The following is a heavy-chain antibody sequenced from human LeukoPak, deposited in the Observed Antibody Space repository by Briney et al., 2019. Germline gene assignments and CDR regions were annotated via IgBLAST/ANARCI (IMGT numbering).Heavy chain of an antibody. D-gene: IGHD3-10*01. CDR1: GFTFSSYSM. CDR3: ARAAELTQFGENVFDV. V-gene: IGHV4-4*01. J-gene: IGHJ3*01. Sequence: GSLRLSCAASGFTFSSYSMNWVRQAPGKGLEWIGEIYQSGSTGYNPSFTRRVSMSVDKSKNRFSLKMTSMTAADTAVYFCARAAELTQFGENVFDVWGQGTVVVVSS. CDR2: IYQSGST.